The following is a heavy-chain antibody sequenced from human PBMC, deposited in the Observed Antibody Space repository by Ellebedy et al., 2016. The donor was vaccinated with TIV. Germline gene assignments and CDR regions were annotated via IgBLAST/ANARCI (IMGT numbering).Heavy chain of an antibody. CDR3: ARFSSGRGGRVDY. Sequence: SETLSLXCTVSGGSVSSGSYYWSWIRQPPGKGLEWIGYIYYSGSTNYNPSLKSRVTISVDTSKNQFSLKLSSVTAADTAVYYCARFSSGRGGRVDYWGQGTLVTVSS. V-gene: IGHV4-61*01. D-gene: IGHD6-19*01. CDR1: GGSVSSGSYY. CDR2: IYYSGST. J-gene: IGHJ4*02.